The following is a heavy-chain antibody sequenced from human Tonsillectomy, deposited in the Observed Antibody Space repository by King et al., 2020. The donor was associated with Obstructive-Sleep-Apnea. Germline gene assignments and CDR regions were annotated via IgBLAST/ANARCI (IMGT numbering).Heavy chain of an antibody. D-gene: IGHD1-26*01. Sequence: VQLVESGGGVVQPGRSLRLSCAASGFTFSSYGMHWVRQAPGKGLEWVAVISYDGSNKYYADSVKGRFTISRDNSKNTLYLQMNSLRAEDTAVYYCAKVWGLSGSYSPDDAFDIWGQGTMVTVSS. CDR1: GFTFSSYG. J-gene: IGHJ3*02. CDR2: ISYDGSNK. V-gene: IGHV3-30*18. CDR3: AKVWGLSGSYSPDDAFDI.